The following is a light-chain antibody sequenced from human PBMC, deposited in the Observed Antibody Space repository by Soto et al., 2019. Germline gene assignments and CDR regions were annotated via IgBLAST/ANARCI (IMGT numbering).Light chain of an antibody. J-gene: IGLJ3*02. CDR2: DVS. CDR1: SSDVGGYNY. Sequence: QSVPTQPASVSGSPGQSITISCTGTSSDVGGYNYVSWYQQHPGKAPKLMIYDVSNRPSGISDRFSGSKSGNTASLTISGLQDEDEADYYCTSYTTRSTWVFGGGTQLTVL. CDR3: TSYTTRSTWV. V-gene: IGLV2-14*03.